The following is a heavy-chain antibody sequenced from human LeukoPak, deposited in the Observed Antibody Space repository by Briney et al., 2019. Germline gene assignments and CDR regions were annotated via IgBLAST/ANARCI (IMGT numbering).Heavy chain of an antibody. V-gene: IGHV1-8*03. CDR3: ARGRATVTTHWFDP. J-gene: IGHJ5*02. CDR2: MNPNSGNT. Sequence: ASVKVSCQASGYTFTSYDNNWVRQATGQGLERMGWMNPNSGNTGYAQKFQGRVTITRNTSISTAYMELSSLTSEDTAVYYCARGRATVTTHWFDPWGQGTLVTVSS. D-gene: IGHD4-11*01. CDR1: GYTFTSYD.